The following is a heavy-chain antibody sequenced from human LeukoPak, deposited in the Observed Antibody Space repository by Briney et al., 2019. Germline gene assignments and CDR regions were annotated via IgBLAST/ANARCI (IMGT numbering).Heavy chain of an antibody. CDR3: AASPKKRYFDY. V-gene: IGHV1-58*02. CDR1: GFTFTSSA. CDR2: IVVGSGNT. J-gene: IGHJ4*02. Sequence: ASVKVSCKASGFTFTSSAMQWVRQARGQRLEWIGWIVVGSGNTNYAQKFQERVTITRDMSTSTAYMELSSLRSEDTAVYYRAASPKKRYFDYWGQGTLVTVSS.